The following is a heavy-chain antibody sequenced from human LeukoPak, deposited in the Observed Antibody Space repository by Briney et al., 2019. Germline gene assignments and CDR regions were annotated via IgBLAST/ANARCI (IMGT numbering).Heavy chain of an antibody. D-gene: IGHD3-10*01. CDR2: IYTSGST. CDR1: GVSISSSNSY. Sequence: SETLSLTCTVSGVSISSSNSYWGWVRQPPGKGLEWIGRIYTSGSTNYNPSLKSRVTISVDTSKNQFSLKLSSVTAADTAVYYCARGDYYGSGTYTLAAGKDGYSWFDPWGQGTLVTVSS. V-gene: IGHV4-39*07. CDR3: ARGDYYGSGTYTLAAGKDGYSWFDP. J-gene: IGHJ5*02.